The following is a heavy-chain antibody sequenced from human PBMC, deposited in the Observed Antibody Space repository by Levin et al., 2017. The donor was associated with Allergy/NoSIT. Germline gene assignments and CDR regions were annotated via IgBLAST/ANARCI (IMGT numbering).Heavy chain of an antibody. CDR1: GFTFSSYA. CDR2: ISYDGSNK. Sequence: GGSLRLSCAASGFTFSSYAMHWVRQAPGKGLEWVAVISYDGSNKYYADSVKGRFTISRDNSKNTLYLQMNSLRAEDTAVYYCARARAVAGNFEIFDYWGQGTLVTVSS. J-gene: IGHJ4*02. CDR3: ARARAVAGNFEIFDY. V-gene: IGHV3-30*04. D-gene: IGHD6-19*01.